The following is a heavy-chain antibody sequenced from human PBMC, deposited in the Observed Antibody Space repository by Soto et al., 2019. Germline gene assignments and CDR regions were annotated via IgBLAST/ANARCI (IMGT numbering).Heavy chain of an antibody. J-gene: IGHJ4*02. V-gene: IGHV3-33*01. CDR3: ARDDDYDDNGLDL. Sequence: QGQLVESGGGVVQPGRSLRLSCAASGFAFSNHGMHWVRQAPGKGLEWLAVIVREGSEKFYADSVKGRFTTSRDNSKNTLYLEMSSLRAEDTAVYYCARDDDYDDNGLDLWGQGTLVTVSS. CDR2: IVREGSEK. CDR1: GFAFSNHG. D-gene: IGHD4-17*01.